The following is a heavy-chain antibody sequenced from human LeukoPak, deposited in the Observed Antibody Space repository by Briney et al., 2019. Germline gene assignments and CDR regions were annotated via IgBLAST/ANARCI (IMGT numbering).Heavy chain of an antibody. CDR2: IIPIFGIA. CDR3: ARIPDTGYYYGMDV. V-gene: IGHV1-69*04. D-gene: IGHD5-18*01. Sequence: SVKVSCKASGGTFSSYAISWVRQAPGQGLEWMGRIIPIFGIANYAQKFQGRVTITADKTTSTAYMELSSLRSEDTAVYYCARIPDTGYYYGMDVWGQGTTVTVSS. J-gene: IGHJ6*02. CDR1: GGTFSSYA.